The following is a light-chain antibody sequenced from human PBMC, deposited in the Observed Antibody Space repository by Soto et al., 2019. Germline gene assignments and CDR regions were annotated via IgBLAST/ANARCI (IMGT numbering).Light chain of an antibody. J-gene: IGLJ2*01. CDR2: SNN. Sequence: QSVLTQPPSASGTPGQRVTISCSGSSSNIGSNTVNWYQHLPGTAPKLLIYSNNQRPSGVPDRFSGSKSGTSASLAISGLQSADEADYYCAAWDDSLNGPGVVFGGGTKVTVL. CDR1: SSNIGSNT. V-gene: IGLV1-44*01. CDR3: AAWDDSLNGPGVV.